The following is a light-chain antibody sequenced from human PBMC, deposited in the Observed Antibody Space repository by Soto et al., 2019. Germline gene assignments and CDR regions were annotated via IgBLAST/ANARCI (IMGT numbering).Light chain of an antibody. CDR1: SSNIGAGYD. V-gene: IGLV1-40*01. CDR2: GST. J-gene: IGLJ1*01. Sequence: QSVLTQPPSVSGAPGQRVTISCTGGSSNIGAGYDVNWYQQFPGTVPRLLIYGSTNRPSGVPDRFSGSKSGTSASLAITGLQAEEEAHDHCQSYDTCLSGARVFGTGTKLTVL. CDR3: QSYDTCLSGARV.